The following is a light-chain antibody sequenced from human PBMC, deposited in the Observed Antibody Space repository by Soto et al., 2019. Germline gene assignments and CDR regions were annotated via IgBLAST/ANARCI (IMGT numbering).Light chain of an antibody. J-gene: IGKJ5*01. CDR2: DAS. Sequence: EIVLTQSPATLSLSPGESATLLCRASHSVSRQLAWYQQKSGQAPRLLIYDASNRAPGIPARFSGSGSETDFTLTISSLEPEDFAIYYCQQRSNWPPITFGQGTRLEFK. V-gene: IGKV3-11*01. CDR3: QQRSNWPPIT. CDR1: HSVSRQ.